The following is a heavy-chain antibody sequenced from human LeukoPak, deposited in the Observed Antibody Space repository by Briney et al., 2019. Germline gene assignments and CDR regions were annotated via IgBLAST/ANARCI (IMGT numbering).Heavy chain of an antibody. Sequence: ASVKVSCKASGGTFSSYAISWVRQAPGQGLEWMGWISAYNGNTNYAQKLQGRVAMTTDTSTSTAYMELRSLRSDDTAVYYCARIRFVEMATTFDYWGQGTLVTVSS. CDR1: GGTFSSYA. V-gene: IGHV1-18*01. CDR3: ARIRFVEMATTFDY. CDR2: ISAYNGNT. D-gene: IGHD5-24*01. J-gene: IGHJ4*02.